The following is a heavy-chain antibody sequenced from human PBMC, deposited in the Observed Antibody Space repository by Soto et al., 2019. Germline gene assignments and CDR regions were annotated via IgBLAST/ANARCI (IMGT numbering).Heavy chain of an antibody. CDR3: ARLGNTAMARMDV. D-gene: IGHD5-18*01. Sequence: PGESLKISCKGSGYSFTSYWIGWVRQMPGKGLEWMGIIYPGDSDTRYSPSFQGQVTISADKSISTAYLQWSSLKAPDTAMYYCARLGNTAMARMDVWGQGTTVTVSS. CDR2: IYPGDSDT. J-gene: IGHJ6*02. V-gene: IGHV5-51*01. CDR1: GYSFTSYW.